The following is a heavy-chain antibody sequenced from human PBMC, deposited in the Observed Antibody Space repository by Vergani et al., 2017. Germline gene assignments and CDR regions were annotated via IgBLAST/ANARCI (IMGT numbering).Heavy chain of an antibody. CDR1: GYSFTTYY. CDR2: FNPSADST. V-gene: IGHV1-46*01. J-gene: IGHJ4*02. CDR3: ARAAGGSSWYGRYFDF. D-gene: IGHD6-13*01. Sequence: QVQLVQSGAEVKEPGASVKISCKASGYSFTTYYMHWVRQAPGQGLEWMGIFNPSADSTSYAQKFQDRVTMNSDTSTTTVYMELSSLRSDDTAVYYCARAAGGSSWYGRYFDFWGQGTLVTVSS.